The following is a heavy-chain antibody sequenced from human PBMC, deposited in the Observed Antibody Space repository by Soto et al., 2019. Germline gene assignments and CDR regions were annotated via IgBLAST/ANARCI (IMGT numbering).Heavy chain of an antibody. Sequence: QVQLVESGGGVVQPGRSLRLSCAASGFTFSGYGMHWVRQAPGKGLEWVAITRHDGSNTYYADSVRGRFTTSRDNSKKTLYLQMDSLIAEDTAVYYCARDGVGATTFFGYFDYWGQGTLVTVSS. J-gene: IGHJ4*02. CDR2: TRHDGSNT. CDR1: GFTFSGYG. CDR3: ARDGVGATTFFGYFDY. D-gene: IGHD1-26*01. V-gene: IGHV3-33*01.